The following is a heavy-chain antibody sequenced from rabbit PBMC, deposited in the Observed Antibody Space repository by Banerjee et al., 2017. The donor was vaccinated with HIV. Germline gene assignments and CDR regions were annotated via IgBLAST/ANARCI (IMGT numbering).Heavy chain of an antibody. CDR3: ARDAGSRGWYFNL. CDR1: GFSFSSGYY. D-gene: IGHD4-2*01. J-gene: IGHJ4*01. V-gene: IGHV1S40*01. CDR2: IGGGSANT. Sequence: QSLEESGGDLVKPGASLTLTCTASGFSFSSGYYMCWVRQAPGKGLEWIGCIGGGSANTYYASWAKGRFTISKTSSTTVTLQMTSLTAADTATYFCARDAGSRGWYFNLWGQGTLVTVS.